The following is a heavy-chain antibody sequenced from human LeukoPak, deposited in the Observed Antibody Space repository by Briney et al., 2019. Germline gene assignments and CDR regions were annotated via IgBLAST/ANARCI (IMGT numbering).Heavy chain of an antibody. D-gene: IGHD3-16*01. CDR3: ARGDAFTLFYLDY. CDR2: IYHRGST. CDR1: GGSITSGGYY. V-gene: IGHV4-30-2*01. Sequence: PSETLSLTCTVSGGSITSGGYYRNWIRRAPGKGLEWIGHIYHRGSTYYNPSLESRVTISVDTSKNQFSLELTSVTAADTAFYHCARGDAFTLFYLDYWDLGTLVIVSS. J-gene: IGHJ4*02.